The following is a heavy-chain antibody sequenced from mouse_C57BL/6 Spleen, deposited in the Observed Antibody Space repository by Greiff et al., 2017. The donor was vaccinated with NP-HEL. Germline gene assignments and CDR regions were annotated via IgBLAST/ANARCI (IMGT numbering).Heavy chain of an antibody. CDR2: IYPGSGST. Sequence: VQLQQPGAELVKPGASVKMSCKASGYTFTSYWITWVKQRPGQGLEWIGDIYPGSGSTNYNEKFKSKATLTVDTSSSTAYMQLSSLTSEDSAVYYCARGDYGSDWYFDVWGTGTTVTVSS. D-gene: IGHD1-1*01. CDR1: GYTFTSYW. V-gene: IGHV1-55*01. CDR3: ARGDYGSDWYFDV. J-gene: IGHJ1*03.